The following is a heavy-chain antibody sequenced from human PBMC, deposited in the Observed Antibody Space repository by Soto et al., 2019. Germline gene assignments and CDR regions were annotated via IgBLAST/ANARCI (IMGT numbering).Heavy chain of an antibody. CDR3: ASDTPGMADFDY. Sequence: EVQLMESGGDLVQPGGSLRLSCATSGITVSAHDWNWVRQAPGKGLEWVSYISHSGNIKTYAASVKGRFTISRDNAKNSLYLQMNHLRVEDTAVYYCASDTPGMADFDYWGQGTLVTVSS. CDR2: ISHSGNIK. J-gene: IGHJ4*02. V-gene: IGHV3-48*03. CDR1: GITVSAHD.